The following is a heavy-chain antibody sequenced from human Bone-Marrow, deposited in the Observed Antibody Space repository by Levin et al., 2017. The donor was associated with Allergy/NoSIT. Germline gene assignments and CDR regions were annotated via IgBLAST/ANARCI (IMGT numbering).Heavy chain of an antibody. D-gene: IGHD3-3*01. V-gene: IGHV3-49*04. Sequence: GESLKISCTPSGLTFGDYTVTWVRQAPGKGLEWVGLIRGKAYGGTAEYAPSVKGRFIFSRDDSRSIVYLQMNSLRDDDTAIYYCTRGSGRFEYWGQGTRVTVSS. J-gene: IGHJ4*02. CDR1: GLTFGDYT. CDR3: TRGSGRFEY. CDR2: IRGKAYGGTA.